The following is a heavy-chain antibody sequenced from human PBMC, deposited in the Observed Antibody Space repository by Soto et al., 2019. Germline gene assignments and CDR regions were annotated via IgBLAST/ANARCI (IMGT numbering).Heavy chain of an antibody. Sequence: PGESLKISCKGSGYSFTTYWISWLRQMPGKGLEWMGRIDPSDSYTNYSPSFQGHVTFSADKSISTAYLQWSSLKTSDTAMYYCVTETLGSTSCYPHWGQGTLLTVYS. CDR3: VTETLGSTSCYPH. CDR2: IDPSDSYT. V-gene: IGHV5-10-1*01. D-gene: IGHD2-2*01. CDR1: GYSFTTYW. J-gene: IGHJ4*02.